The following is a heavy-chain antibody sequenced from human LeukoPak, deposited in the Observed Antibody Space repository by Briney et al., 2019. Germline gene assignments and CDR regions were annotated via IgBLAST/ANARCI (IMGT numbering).Heavy chain of an antibody. V-gene: IGHV1-69*04. CDR3: AREAFDI. CDR2: IIPILGIA. CDR1: GYTFTGYY. Sequence: ASVKVSCKASGYTFTGYYMHWVRQAPGQGLEWMGRIIPILGIANYAQRFQGRVTITADKSTSTAYMELSSLRSEGTAVYYCAREAFDIWGQGTMVTVSA. J-gene: IGHJ3*02.